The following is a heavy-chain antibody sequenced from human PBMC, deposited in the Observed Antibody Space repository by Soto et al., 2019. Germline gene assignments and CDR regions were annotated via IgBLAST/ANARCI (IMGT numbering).Heavy chain of an antibody. J-gene: IGHJ4*02. CDR2: IKSKTDGGTT. D-gene: IGHD3-3*01. CDR1: GFTFSNAW. Sequence: GGSLRLSCAASGFTFSNAWMNWVRQAPGKGLEWVGRIKSKTDGGTTDYAAPVKGRFTISRDDSKNTLYLQMNSLQTEDTAVYYCTTVRDDDFWSGYYTASSAFDYWGQGTLVTVSS. V-gene: IGHV3-15*07. CDR3: TTVRDDDFWSGYYTASSAFDY.